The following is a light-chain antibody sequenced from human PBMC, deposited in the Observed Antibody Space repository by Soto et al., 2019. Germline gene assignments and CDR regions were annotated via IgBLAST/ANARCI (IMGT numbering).Light chain of an antibody. J-gene: IGLJ3*02. V-gene: IGLV1-44*01. Sequence: QSVLTQPPSASGTPGQRVTISCSGSSSNIESKTVNWYQHLPGTAPKLLIYSNNQRPSGVPDRFSGSKSDTSASLAISGLESEDEPNYYCATWDDTLTGPVFGGGTPLTVL. CDR2: SNN. CDR1: SSNIESKT. CDR3: ATWDDTLTGPV.